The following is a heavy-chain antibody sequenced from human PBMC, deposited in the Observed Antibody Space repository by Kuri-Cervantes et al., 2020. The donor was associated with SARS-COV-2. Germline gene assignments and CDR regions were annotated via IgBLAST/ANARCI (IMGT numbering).Heavy chain of an antibody. V-gene: IGHV3-48*03. CDR1: GFTFSSYE. Sequence: GGSLRLSCAASGFTFSSYEMNWVRQAPGKGLEWVSYISSSGSTIYYADSGKGRFTISRDNAKNSLYLQMNSLRAEDTAVYYCARATNYYDSSGYSFSTGGCFDYWGQGTLVTVSS. J-gene: IGHJ4*02. CDR2: ISSSGSTI. D-gene: IGHD3-22*01. CDR3: ARATNYYDSSGYSFSTGGCFDY.